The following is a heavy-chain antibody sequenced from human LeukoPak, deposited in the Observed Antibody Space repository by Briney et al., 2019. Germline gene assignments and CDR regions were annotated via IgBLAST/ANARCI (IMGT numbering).Heavy chain of an antibody. V-gene: IGHV1-69*13. J-gene: IGHJ5*02. CDR1: GGTFSSYA. Sequence: ASVKVSCKASGGTFSSYAISWVRQAPGQGLEWMGGIIPIFGTANYAQKFQGRVTITADESTSTAYMELSSLRSEDTAVYYCARHLQTSITGTTENWFDPWGQGTLVTVSP. CDR2: IIPIFGTA. D-gene: IGHD1-20*01. CDR3: ARHLQTSITGTTENWFDP.